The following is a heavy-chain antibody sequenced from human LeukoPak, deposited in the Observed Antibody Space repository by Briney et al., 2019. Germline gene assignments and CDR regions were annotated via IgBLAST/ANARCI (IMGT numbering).Heavy chain of an antibody. CDR2: ISSSSGTI. CDR3: AREDSNSWAIDY. J-gene: IGHJ4*02. Sequence: PGGSLRLSCAASGFTFSSYSMNWVRQAPGKGLEWVSYISSSSGTIYYADSVKGRFTISRDNAKNTLYLQMNSLRAEDTAVYYCAREDSNSWAIDYWGQGTLVTVSS. D-gene: IGHD6-13*01. V-gene: IGHV3-48*04. CDR1: GFTFSSYS.